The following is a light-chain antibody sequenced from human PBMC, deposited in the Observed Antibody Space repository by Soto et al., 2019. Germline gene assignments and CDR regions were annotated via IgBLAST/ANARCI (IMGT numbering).Light chain of an antibody. V-gene: IGKV3-20*01. CDR1: QSVSSRN. Sequence: EILLTQSPGTLSLSPGERATLSCRASQSVSSRNLAWYQQKPGQAPRLLIHGASSRATGIPDRFSGSGSGTDFTLTISRLEPEDFAVYYCQQYASSSLFGQGTRLEIK. CDR3: QQYASSSL. J-gene: IGKJ5*01. CDR2: GAS.